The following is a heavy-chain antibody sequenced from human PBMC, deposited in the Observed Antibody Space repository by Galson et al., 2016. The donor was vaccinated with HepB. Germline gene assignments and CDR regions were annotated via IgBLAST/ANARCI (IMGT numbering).Heavy chain of an antibody. CDR1: GFTFSTFW. CDR3: AKDIRSYGLFGRFDY. D-gene: IGHD5-18*01. CDR2: ISGSGGST. J-gene: IGHJ4*02. Sequence: SLRLSCAASGFTFSTFWMTWVRQAPGKGLEWVSSISGSGGSTNYADSVKGRFTISRDNSKNTLYLQMNSLRAEDTAVYYCAKDIRSYGLFGRFDYWGQGTLVTVSS. V-gene: IGHV3-23*01.